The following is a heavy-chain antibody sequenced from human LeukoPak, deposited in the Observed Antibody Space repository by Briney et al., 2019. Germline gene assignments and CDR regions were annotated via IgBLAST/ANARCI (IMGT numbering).Heavy chain of an antibody. CDR2: IRSKPYRGTT. CDR1: GFTFGDYV. J-gene: IGHJ4*02. D-gene: IGHD5-24*01. V-gene: IGHV3-49*04. Sequence: GRSLRLSCAASGFTFGDYVMSWVRQAPGKGLEWVGFIRSKPYRGTTEYAASVKGRFNISRDDSKSIAYLQMNSLKTEDTAVYYCTRGRDGCNYQFDYWGQGTLVTVSS. CDR3: TRGRDGCNYQFDY.